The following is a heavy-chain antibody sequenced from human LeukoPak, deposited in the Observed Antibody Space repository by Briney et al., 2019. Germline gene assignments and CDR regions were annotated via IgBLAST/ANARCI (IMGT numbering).Heavy chain of an antibody. J-gene: IGHJ6*02. D-gene: IGHD3-3*01. CDR3: ARDKPYTIFGVVIPGKTPKYGMDV. CDR1: GFTFSSYA. V-gene: IGHV3-30-3*01. CDR2: ISYDGSNK. Sequence: GGSLRLSCAASGFTFSSYAMHWVRQAPGKGLERVAVISYDGSNKYYADSVKGRFTISRDNSKNTLYLQMNSLRAEDTAVYYCARDKPYTIFGVVIPGKTPKYGMDVWGQGTTVTVSS.